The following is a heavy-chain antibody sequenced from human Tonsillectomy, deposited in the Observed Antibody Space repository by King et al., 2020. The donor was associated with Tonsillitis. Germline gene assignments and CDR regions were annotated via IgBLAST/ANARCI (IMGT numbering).Heavy chain of an antibody. CDR2: IYWNDDK. CDR3: AHVNYYDNLWHWFDP. V-gene: IGHV2-5*01. CDR1: GFSLSTSGVG. D-gene: IGHD3-22*01. Sequence: TLQESGPTLVKPTQTLTLTCTFSGFSLSTSGVGVGWIRQPPGKALEWLALIYWNDDKRYSPSLNSRLTITKDTPKNQVVLIMTDMDPVDTGTYYCAHVNYYDNLWHWFDPWGEGTLVTVSS. J-gene: IGHJ5*02.